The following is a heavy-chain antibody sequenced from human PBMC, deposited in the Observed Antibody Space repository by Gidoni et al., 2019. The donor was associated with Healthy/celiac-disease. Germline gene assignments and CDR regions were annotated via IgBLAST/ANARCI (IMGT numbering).Heavy chain of an antibody. CDR3: ARFLSGQLVSRHGSEGWFDP. D-gene: IGHD6-13*01. Sequence: QVQLQESGPGLVKPSGTLSLTCAVSGGSIRSSNGWSWVRQPPGKGLEWIGEIYHSGSTNYNPSLKSRVTISVDKSKNQFSLKLSSVTAADTAVYYCARFLSGQLVSRHGSEGWFDPWGQGTLVTVSS. V-gene: IGHV4-4*02. CDR2: IYHSGST. CDR1: GGSIRSSNG. J-gene: IGHJ5*02.